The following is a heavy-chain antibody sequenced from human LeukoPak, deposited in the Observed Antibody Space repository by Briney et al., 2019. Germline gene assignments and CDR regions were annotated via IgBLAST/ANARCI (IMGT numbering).Heavy chain of an antibody. CDR1: GYTFTSYG. V-gene: IGHV1-18*01. CDR3: VRAYSYGSDYYYGMDV. D-gene: IGHD5-18*01. Sequence: VASVKVSCKASGYTFTSYGISWVRQAPGQGLEWMGWISGYNGNTKYAHKVQGRVTMTTDTSTGTAYMELRSLRSDDTAVYYCVRAYSYGSDYYYGMDVWGQGITVTVSS. CDR2: ISGYNGNT. J-gene: IGHJ6*02.